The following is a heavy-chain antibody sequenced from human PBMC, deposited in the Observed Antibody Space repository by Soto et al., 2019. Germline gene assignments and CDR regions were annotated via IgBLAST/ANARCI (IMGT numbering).Heavy chain of an antibody. V-gene: IGHV4-31*03. CDR1: GGSISSGGYY. D-gene: IGHD6-13*01. J-gene: IGHJ4*02. Sequence: QVQLQESGPGLVKPSQTLSLTCTVSGGSISSGGYYWSWIRQHPGKGLEWTGYIYYSGSTYYNPSLKSRVTISVDTSKNQFSLKLSSVTAADTAVYYCARVSSSSHGAPYYFDYWGQGTLVTVSS. CDR2: IYYSGST. CDR3: ARVSSSSHGAPYYFDY.